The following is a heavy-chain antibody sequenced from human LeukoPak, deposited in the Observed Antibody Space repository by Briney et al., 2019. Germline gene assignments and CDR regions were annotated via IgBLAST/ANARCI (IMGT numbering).Heavy chain of an antibody. V-gene: IGHV3-23*01. CDR3: ARGVSYYYDSSGYLLAGDAFDI. Sequence: PGGSLRLSCAASGLTFSTFAMIWVRQPPGKGLEWVSSIFPSGGEIHYADSVRGRFTISRDNSKSTLSLQMNSLRAEDTAVYYCARGVSYYYDSSGYLLAGDAFDIWGQGTMVTVSS. CDR1: GLTFSTFA. J-gene: IGHJ3*02. CDR2: IFPSGGEI. D-gene: IGHD3-22*01.